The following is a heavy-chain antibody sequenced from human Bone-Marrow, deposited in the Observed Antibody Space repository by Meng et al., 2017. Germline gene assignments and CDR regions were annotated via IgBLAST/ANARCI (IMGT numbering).Heavy chain of an antibody. D-gene: IGHD6-13*01. CDR1: GGSISSGGYY. V-gene: IGHV4-31*03. J-gene: IGHJ1*01. CDR2: IYYSGST. Sequence: QVQLRESGPGLVKPSHTLSLTCTVSGGSISSGGYYWSWIRQHPGKGLEWIGYIYYSGSTYYNPSLKSRVTISVDTSKNQFSLKLSSVTAADTAVYYCARGPLSAAGTMGYFQHWGQGTLVTVSS. CDR3: ARGPLSAAGTMGYFQH.